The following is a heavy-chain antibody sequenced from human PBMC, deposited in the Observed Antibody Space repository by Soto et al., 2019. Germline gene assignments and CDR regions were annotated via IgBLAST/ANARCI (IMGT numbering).Heavy chain of an antibody. J-gene: IGHJ6*02. CDR1: GFIINNYA. D-gene: IGHD3-3*01. Sequence: QVQLVESGGGVVQPGRSLRVSCAASGFIINNYAMHWVRQTPGKGLEWVAVISYDGSNKYYAHSVKGRFTISRDNSNNTLYIQMNNLRPDVSAVYYCARRQDFGGPHYYYGMDVWGQGTTVTVSS. CDR3: ARRQDFGGPHYYYGMDV. CDR2: ISYDGSNK. V-gene: IGHV3-30*04.